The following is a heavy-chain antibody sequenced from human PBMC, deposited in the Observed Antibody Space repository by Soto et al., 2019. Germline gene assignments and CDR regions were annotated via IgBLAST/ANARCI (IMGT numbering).Heavy chain of an antibody. CDR3: ARVEWECSGGSCYYFDY. CDR2: ISAYNGNT. CDR1: GYTFTSYG. Sequence: ASVKVSCKASGYTFTSYGISWVRQAPGQGLEWMGWISAYNGNTNYAQKLQGRVTMTTDTSTSTAYMELRSLRSDDTAVYYCARVEWECSGGSCYYFDYWSRGTLVTVSS. D-gene: IGHD2-15*01. V-gene: IGHV1-18*01. J-gene: IGHJ4*02.